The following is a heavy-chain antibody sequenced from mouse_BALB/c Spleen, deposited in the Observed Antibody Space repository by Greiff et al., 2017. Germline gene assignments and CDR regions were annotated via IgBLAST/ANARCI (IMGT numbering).Heavy chain of an antibody. CDR2: INSDGGST. CDR3: ARGDYDAAWFAY. Sequence: EVKLMESGGGLVQPGESLKLSCESNEYEFPSHDMSWVRKTPEKRLELVAAINSDGGSTYYPDTMERRFIISRDNTKKTLYLQMSSLRSEDTALYYCARGDYDAAWFAYWGQGTLVTVSA. J-gene: IGHJ3*01. CDR1: EYEFPSHD. D-gene: IGHD2-4*01. V-gene: IGHV5-2*01.